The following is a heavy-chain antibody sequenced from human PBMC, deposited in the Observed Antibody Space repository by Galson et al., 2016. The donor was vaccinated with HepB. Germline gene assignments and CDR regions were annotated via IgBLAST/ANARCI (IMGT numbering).Heavy chain of an antibody. CDR3: ASRGGYDAFDI. Sequence: SVKVSCKASSDTLSNYGFSWVRQAPGQGLEWMGGVNAYTGDADYPQRFQDRVTMTTDTSTKTAYMELRSLRSDDKAVYYCASRGGYDAFDIWGQGTMNTVSS. J-gene: IGHJ3*02. V-gene: IGHV1-18*01. CDR1: SDTLSNYG. CDR2: VNAYTGDA. D-gene: IGHD5-12*01.